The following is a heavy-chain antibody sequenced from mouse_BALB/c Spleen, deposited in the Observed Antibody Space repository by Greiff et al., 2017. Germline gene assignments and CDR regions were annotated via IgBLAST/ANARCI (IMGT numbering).Heavy chain of an antibody. V-gene: IGHV6-6*02. CDR2: IRLKSNNYAT. CDR3: TRSLLRLEY. D-gene: IGHD1-2*01. CDR1: GFTFSNYW. Sequence: LQQSGGGLVQPGGSMKLSCVASGFTFSNYWMNWVRQSPEKGLEWVAEIRLKSNNYATHYAESVKGRFTISRDDSKSSVYLQMNNLRAEHPGIYYCTRSLLRLEYWGPGTTLTGSS. J-gene: IGHJ2*01.